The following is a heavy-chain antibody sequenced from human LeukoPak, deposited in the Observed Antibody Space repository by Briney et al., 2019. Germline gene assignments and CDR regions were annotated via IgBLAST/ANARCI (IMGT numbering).Heavy chain of an antibody. D-gene: IGHD4-11*01. CDR2: IYPGDSDT. Sequence: GESLKISCKGSGYSFNNYWIVWVRQMPGEGLEWMGIIYPGDSDTRYSPSFQGLVTISVDKSISTAYLQWSSLKASDTVMYYCARRLTTATFDYWGQGTLVTVSS. V-gene: IGHV5-51*01. CDR1: GYSFNNYW. CDR3: ARRLTTATFDY. J-gene: IGHJ4*02.